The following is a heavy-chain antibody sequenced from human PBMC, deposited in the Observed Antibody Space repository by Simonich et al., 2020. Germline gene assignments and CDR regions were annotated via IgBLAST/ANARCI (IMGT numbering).Heavy chain of an antibody. V-gene: IGHV3-9*01. Sequence: EVQLVESGGGLVQPGRSLRLSCAASGFTFDDYAMHWVRQAPGKGMEWVSVISWKRGSIGYADSVKGRFTISRDNAKNSLYLQMNSLRAEDTALYYCAKDVAAAGTEYFQHWGQGTLVTVSS. CDR1: GFTFDDYA. CDR2: ISWKRGSI. J-gene: IGHJ1*01. CDR3: AKDVAAAGTEYFQH. D-gene: IGHD6-13*01.